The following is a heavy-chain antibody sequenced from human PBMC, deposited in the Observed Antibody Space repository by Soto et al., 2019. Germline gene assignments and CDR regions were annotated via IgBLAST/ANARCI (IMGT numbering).Heavy chain of an antibody. J-gene: IGHJ6*02. CDR1: GFTFSSYG. V-gene: IGHV3-30*03. CDR2: ISYDGSNK. D-gene: IGHD2-15*01. Sequence: GGSLRLSCAASGFTFSSYGMHWVRQAPGKGLGWVAVISYDGSNKYYADSVKGRFTISRDNSKNTLYLQMNSLRAEDTAVYYCARILGYCSGGSCYSFLLDLYGMDVWGQGTTVTVSS. CDR3: ARILGYCSGGSCYSFLLDLYGMDV.